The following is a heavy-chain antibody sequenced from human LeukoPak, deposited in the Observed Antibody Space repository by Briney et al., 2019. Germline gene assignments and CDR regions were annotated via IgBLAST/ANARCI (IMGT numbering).Heavy chain of an antibody. V-gene: IGHV3-20*04. CDR3: ARVGAAVWSGYYTDYYYYYYMDV. CDR2: INWNGGST. J-gene: IGHJ6*03. D-gene: IGHD3-3*01. CDR1: GFTFDDYG. Sequence: GGSLRLSCAASGFTFDDYGMSWVRQAPGKGLEWVSGINWNGGSTGYADSVKGRFTISRDNAKNSLYLQMNSLRAEDTALYYCARVGAAVWSGYYTDYYYYYYMDVWGKGPRSPSP.